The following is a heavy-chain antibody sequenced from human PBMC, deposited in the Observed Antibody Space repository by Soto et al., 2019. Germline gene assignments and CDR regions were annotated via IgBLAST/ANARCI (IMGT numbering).Heavy chain of an antibody. D-gene: IGHD4-17*01. CDR1: GYTFTGYY. CDR3: ARGVLRDDYGGNSGSYFDY. V-gene: IGHV1-2*04. J-gene: IGHJ4*02. Sequence: ASVKVSCKASGYTFTGYYMHWVRQAPGQGLEWMGWINPNSGGTNYAQKFQGWVTMTRDTSISTAYMELSRLRSDDTAVYYCARGVLRDDYGGNSGSYFDYWGQGTLVTVSS. CDR2: INPNSGGT.